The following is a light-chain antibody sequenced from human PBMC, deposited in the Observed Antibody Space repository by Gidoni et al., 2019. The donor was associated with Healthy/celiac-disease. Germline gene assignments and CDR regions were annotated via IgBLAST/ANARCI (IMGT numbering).Light chain of an antibody. CDR2: AAS. V-gene: IGKV1-39*01. J-gene: IGKJ4*01. CDR3: QQSYSTPRGT. CDR1: QSISSY. Sequence: DIQMTQSPSFLSASVGDRVTITCRASQSISSYLNWYQQKPGKAPKLLIYAASSLQSGVPSRFSGSGSGTDFTLTISSLQPEDFATYYCQQSYSTPRGTFGGGTKVEIK.